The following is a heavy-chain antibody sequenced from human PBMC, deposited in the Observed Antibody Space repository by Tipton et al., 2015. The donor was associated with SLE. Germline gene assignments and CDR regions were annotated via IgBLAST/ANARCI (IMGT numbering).Heavy chain of an antibody. CDR2: ISSSSSYI. D-gene: IGHD6-13*01. CDR3: ASFSSWYWYFDL. V-gene: IGHV3-21*04. CDR1: GFTFSSYS. J-gene: IGHJ2*01. Sequence: SLRLSCAASGFTFSSYSMNWVRQAPGKGLEWVSSISSSSSYIYYADSVKGRFTISRDNAKNSLYLQMNSLRAEDTAVYYCASFSSWYWYFDLWGRGTLVTVSS.